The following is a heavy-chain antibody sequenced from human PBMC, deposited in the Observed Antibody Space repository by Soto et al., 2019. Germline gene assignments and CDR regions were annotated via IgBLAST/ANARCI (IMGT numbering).Heavy chain of an antibody. CDR1: GYSFTSYD. Sequence: QVQLVQSGGEVTKTGASVKVSCKASGYSFTSYDITWVRQAPGQGLEWMGWISGYNGNTNYAQKFQGRVTMTTDTSTNTGYMELRSLRSDDTAVYYCARWKSTGWYSIYYWGQGTLVTVSS. CDR3: ARWKSTGWYSIYY. CDR2: ISGYNGNT. D-gene: IGHD6-19*01. J-gene: IGHJ4*02. V-gene: IGHV1-18*04.